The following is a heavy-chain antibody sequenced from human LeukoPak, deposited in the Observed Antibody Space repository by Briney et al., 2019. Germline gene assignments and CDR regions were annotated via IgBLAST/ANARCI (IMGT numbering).Heavy chain of an antibody. CDR2: ISWNSGGI. CDR3: AKDNRRHYTSGPNPDSLH. CDR1: GFIFNNYA. J-gene: IGHJ4*02. D-gene: IGHD6-19*01. Sequence: PGRSLRLSCAGSGFIFNNYAMHWVRQPPGKGLEWVSGISWNSGGIDYADSVKGRFTISRDNAKNSLYLQMNSLRVEDTAFYYCAKDNRRHYTSGPNPDSLHWGQGALVTVSS. V-gene: IGHV3-9*01.